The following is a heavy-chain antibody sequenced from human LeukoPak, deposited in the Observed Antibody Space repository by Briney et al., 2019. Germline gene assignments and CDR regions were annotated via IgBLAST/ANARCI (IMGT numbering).Heavy chain of an antibody. V-gene: IGHV3-66*01. D-gene: IGHD5-24*01. J-gene: IGHJ4*02. CDR3: ARAEMATILFNY. CDR2: IYSGGST. Sequence: GGSLRLSCAASGFTVSSNYMSWVRQAPGKGLEWVSVIYSGGSTYYADSVKGRFTIYRDNSKNTLYLQMNSLRAEDTAVYYCARAEMATILFNYWGQGTLVTVSS. CDR1: GFTVSSNY.